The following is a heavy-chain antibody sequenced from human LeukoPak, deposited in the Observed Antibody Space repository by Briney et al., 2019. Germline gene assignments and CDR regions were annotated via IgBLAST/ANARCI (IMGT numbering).Heavy chain of an antibody. CDR1: GFTFSASY. CDR2: ISGDSGDT. V-gene: IGHV3-11*06. J-gene: IGHJ4*02. CDR3: ARDPRTVRI. Sequence: GESLRLSCAASGFTFSASYMTWVRQAPGKGLEWLSYISGDSGDTNYADSVKGRFTISRDNAKNSLYLQMNSLRVEDTAVYFCARDPRTVRIWGQGTLVTVSS. D-gene: IGHD1-1*01.